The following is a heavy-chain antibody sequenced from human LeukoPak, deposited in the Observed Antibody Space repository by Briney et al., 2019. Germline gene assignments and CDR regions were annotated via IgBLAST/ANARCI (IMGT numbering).Heavy chain of an antibody. CDR1: GGSISSYY. CDR2: IYTSGST. CDR3: ARADCSGDSCYYFDY. V-gene: IGHV4-4*07. J-gene: IGHJ4*02. Sequence: SETLSLTCTVSGGSISSYYWSWIRQPAGKGLEWIGRIYTSGSTNYNPSLKSRVTMSVDTSKNQFSLKLSSVTAADTAVYYCARADCSGDSCYYFDYWGQGTLVTVSS. D-gene: IGHD2-15*01.